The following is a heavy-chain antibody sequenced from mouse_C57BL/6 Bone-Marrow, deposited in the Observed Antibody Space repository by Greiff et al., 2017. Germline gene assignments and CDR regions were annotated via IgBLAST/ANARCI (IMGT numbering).Heavy chain of an antibody. D-gene: IGHD2-3*01. Sequence: EVTLVESGEGLVKPGGSLKLSCAASGFTFRSYAMSWVRQPPEKRLEWVAYISSGGDYIYYADPVKGRFTISRDNARNTLYLQMSSLKSEDTAMYYCTTYDGYYYFDYWGKGTTLTVSS. V-gene: IGHV5-9-1*02. J-gene: IGHJ2*01. CDR1: GFTFRSYA. CDR3: TTYDGYYYFDY. CDR2: ISSGGDYI.